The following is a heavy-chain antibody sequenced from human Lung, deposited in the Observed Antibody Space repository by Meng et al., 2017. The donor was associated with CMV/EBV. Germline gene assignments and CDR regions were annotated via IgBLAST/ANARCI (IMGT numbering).Heavy chain of an antibody. D-gene: IGHD6-19*01. V-gene: IGHV3-30*02. CDR2: IRYDGSNK. CDR3: AKDRIAVVPKGGLIRPRVDYYYGMDV. Sequence: SXVASGSTFSRNAMHWVRQAPGKVLEWVAFIRYDGSNKYYADSVKDRFTISRDNSKNTVYVQMNSLRAEDTAVYYCAKDRIAVVPKGGLIRPRVDYYYGMDVWGQGTXVTVSS. J-gene: IGHJ6*02. CDR1: GSTFSRNA.